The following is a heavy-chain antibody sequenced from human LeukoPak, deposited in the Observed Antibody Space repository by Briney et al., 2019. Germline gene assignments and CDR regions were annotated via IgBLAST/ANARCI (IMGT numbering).Heavy chain of an antibody. CDR3: ARRPLKYYDILTGSTPYYMDV. V-gene: IGHV4-39*01. CDR2: IYYSGST. J-gene: IGHJ6*03. CDR1: GGSISSSSYY. D-gene: IGHD3-9*01. Sequence: SETLSLTCTVSGGSISSSSYYWGWIRQPPGKGLEWIGSIYYSGSTYYNPSLKSRVTISVDTSKNQFSLKLGSVTAADTAVYYCARRPLKYYDILTGSTPYYMDVWGKGTTVTVSS.